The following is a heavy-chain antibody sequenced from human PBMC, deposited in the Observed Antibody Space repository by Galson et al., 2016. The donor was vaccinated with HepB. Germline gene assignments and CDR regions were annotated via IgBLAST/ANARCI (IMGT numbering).Heavy chain of an antibody. Sequence: SLTCDVSGGSISSGGHSWGWIRQPPGQGLEWVGHIYHSGTKYYKSSLKSRVTISLDGSKNQFSLKVTSVTAADTAVYYCARGYYNILTGSRYFDLWGRGTLVTVS. D-gene: IGHD3-9*01. J-gene: IGHJ2*01. CDR3: ARGYYNILTGSRYFDL. V-gene: IGHV4-30-2*01. CDR2: IYHSGTK. CDR1: GGSISSGGHS.